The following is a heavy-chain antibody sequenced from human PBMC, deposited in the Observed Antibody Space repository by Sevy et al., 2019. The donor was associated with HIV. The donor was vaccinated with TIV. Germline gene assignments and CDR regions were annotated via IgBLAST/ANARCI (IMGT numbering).Heavy chain of an antibody. CDR2: ITGSGSTI. D-gene: IGHD3-22*01. CDR3: ARATYYYDSSGPYYFDY. CDR1: GFTFSNFE. J-gene: IGHJ4*02. Sequence: GGSLRLSCAASGFTFSNFEMNWVRQAPGKGLEWISYITGSGSTIYYAESVQGRFTISRDNAKNSLFMQMNSLRAEDTAVYYCARATYYYDSSGPYYFDYWGQGTLVTVSS. V-gene: IGHV3-48*03.